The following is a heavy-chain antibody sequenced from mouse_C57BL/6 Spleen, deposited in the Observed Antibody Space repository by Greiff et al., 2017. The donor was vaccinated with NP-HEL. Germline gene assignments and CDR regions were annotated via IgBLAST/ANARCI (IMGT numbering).Heavy chain of an antibody. J-gene: IGHJ2*01. Sequence: VQLQQPGAELVKPGASVKLSCKASGYTFTSYWMQWVKQRPGQGLEWIGEIDPSDSYTNYNQKFKGKATLTVDTSSSTAYMQLRSLTSEDSAVYYCARWSYYGSTCYWGKGTTLTVAS. CDR1: GYTFTSYW. D-gene: IGHD1-1*01. CDR2: IDPSDSYT. V-gene: IGHV1-50*01. CDR3: ARWSYYGSTCY.